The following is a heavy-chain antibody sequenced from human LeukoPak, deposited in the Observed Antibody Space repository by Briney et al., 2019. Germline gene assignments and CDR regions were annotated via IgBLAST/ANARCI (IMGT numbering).Heavy chain of an antibody. CDR1: GFTFSGSA. V-gene: IGHV3-73*01. J-gene: IGHJ3*01. D-gene: IGHD5-24*01. CDR3: NHYRGASNYFDAFDL. CDR2: IRSKTNSYAT. Sequence: GGSLRLSCAASGFTFSGSAIHWLRQASGKGLEWVGRIRSKTNSYATAYAASVKGRFTISRDDSNNTAYLQMNSLKIEATDVYYCNHYRGASNYFDAFDLWGQGTMVTVSS.